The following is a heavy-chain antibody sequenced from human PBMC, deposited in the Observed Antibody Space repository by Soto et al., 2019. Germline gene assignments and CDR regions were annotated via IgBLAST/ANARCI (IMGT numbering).Heavy chain of an antibody. D-gene: IGHD2-21*01. CDR1: GYSFAGYW. J-gene: IGHJ6*02. CDR2: IDPSDSQT. Sequence: GESLKISCKGSGYSFAGYWITWVRQKPGKGLEWMGRIDPSDSQTYYSPSFRGHVTISVTKSITTVFLQWSSLKASDTAMYYCASLAVHYYGMDVWGQGTTVTVSS. CDR3: ASLAVHYYGMDV. V-gene: IGHV5-10-1*01.